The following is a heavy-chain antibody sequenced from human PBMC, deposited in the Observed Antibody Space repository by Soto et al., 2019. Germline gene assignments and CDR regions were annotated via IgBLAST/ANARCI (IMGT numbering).Heavy chain of an antibody. Sequence: GGSLRLPCAASGFTFSSYSMNWVRQAPGKGLEWVSYISSSSSTIYYADSVKGRFTISRDNAKNSLYLQMNSLRAEDTAVYYCARWEVVVAAIDYYYGMDVWGQGTTVTVSS. V-gene: IGHV3-48*04. CDR3: ARWEVVVAAIDYYYGMDV. CDR1: GFTFSSYS. D-gene: IGHD2-15*01. CDR2: ISSSSSTI. J-gene: IGHJ6*02.